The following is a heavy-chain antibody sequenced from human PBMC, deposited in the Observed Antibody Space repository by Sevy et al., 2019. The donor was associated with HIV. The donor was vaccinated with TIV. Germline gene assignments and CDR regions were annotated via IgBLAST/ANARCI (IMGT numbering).Heavy chain of an antibody. CDR2: INANSGAT. V-gene: IGHV1-2*02. Sequence: ASVKVSCKASGYTFIGYSMHWVRQAPGQGLEWMGWINANSGATKYAEKFQARVTMTRDTSISAAYMELTSLRSDDTAVYYCARANASYSNDLYVSYFDYWGQGALVTVSS. J-gene: IGHJ4*02. CDR3: ARANASYSNDLYVSYFDY. D-gene: IGHD6-19*01. CDR1: GYTFIGYS.